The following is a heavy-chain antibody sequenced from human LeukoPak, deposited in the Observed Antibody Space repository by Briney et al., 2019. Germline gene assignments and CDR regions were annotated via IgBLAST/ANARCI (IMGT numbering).Heavy chain of an antibody. CDR3: ARGRFYYYDSSGYRSVFDY. J-gene: IGHJ4*02. D-gene: IGHD3-22*01. V-gene: IGHV4-34*01. CDR2: INHSGST. Sequence: PSETLSLTCAVYGGSFSGYYWSWIRQPPGKGLEWIEEINHSGSTNYNPSLKSRVTISVDTSKNQFSLKLSSVTAADTAVYYCARGRFYYYDSSGYRSVFDYWGQGTLVTVSS. CDR1: GGSFSGYY.